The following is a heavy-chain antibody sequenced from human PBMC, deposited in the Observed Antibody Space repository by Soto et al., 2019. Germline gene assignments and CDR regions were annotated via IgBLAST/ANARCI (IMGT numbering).Heavy chain of an antibody. J-gene: IGHJ6*02. V-gene: IGHV4-34*01. Sequence: SETLSLTCAVYGGSFSGYYWGWIRQPPGKGLEWIGEINHSGSTNYNPSLKSRVTISVDTSKNQFSLKLSSVTAADTAVYYCARGGAYYGSGSMQQYYYYDGMDVWGQGTTVTVSS. CDR3: ARGGAYYGSGSMQQYYYYDGMDV. CDR1: GGSFSGYY. CDR2: INHSGST. D-gene: IGHD3-10*01.